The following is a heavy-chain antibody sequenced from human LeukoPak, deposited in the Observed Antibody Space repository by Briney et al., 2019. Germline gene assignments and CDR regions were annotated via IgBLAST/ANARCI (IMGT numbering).Heavy chain of an antibody. CDR3: AKDITGTTFLFDY. CDR2: ISGSGGST. CDR1: GFTFSSYA. V-gene: IGHV3-23*01. D-gene: IGHD1-20*01. J-gene: IGHJ4*02. Sequence: PGGSLRLSCAASGFTFSSYAMSWVRQAPGKGLEWVSAISGSGGSTYYADSVKGRFTISRDNSKNTLCLQMNSLRAEDTAVYYCAKDITGTTFLFDYWGQGTLVTVSS.